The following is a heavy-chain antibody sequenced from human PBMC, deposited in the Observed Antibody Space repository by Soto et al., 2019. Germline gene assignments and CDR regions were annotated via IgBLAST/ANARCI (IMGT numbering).Heavy chain of an antibody. D-gene: IGHD3-16*01. CDR2: ISSGSRSI. Sequence: EVQLEESGGGLVQPGGSLRLSCAASGFTFSRYTMNWVRQTPGKGLEWVSYISSGSRSIYYADSVKGRFTVSRDNAKNSLFLQMNSLRDEDTAVYYCARGGSSSDNGMDVWGQGPTVTVSS. CDR3: ARGGSSSDNGMDV. CDR1: GFTFSRYT. V-gene: IGHV3-48*02. J-gene: IGHJ6*02.